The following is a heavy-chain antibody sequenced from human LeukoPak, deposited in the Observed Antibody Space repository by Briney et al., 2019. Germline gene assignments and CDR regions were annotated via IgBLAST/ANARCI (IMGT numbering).Heavy chain of an antibody. CDR2: VHNSGAT. D-gene: IGHD1-26*01. CDR1: GVSIKNYY. J-gene: IGHJ4*02. Sequence: SETLSLTCTVSGVSIKNYYWSWIRQSSERGLEWIGYVHNSGATNYNPSLESRVTMSIDTSRSQFSLILNSMTAADTAVYYCARLGSYSDCWGQGTLVTVST. V-gene: IGHV4-59*13. CDR3: ARLGSYSDC.